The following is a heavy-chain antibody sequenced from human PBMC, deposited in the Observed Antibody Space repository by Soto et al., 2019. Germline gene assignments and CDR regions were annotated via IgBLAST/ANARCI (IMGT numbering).Heavy chain of an antibody. CDR2: ISHSGSST. D-gene: IGHD3-10*01. CDR1: GVTFSNYA. Sequence: EVQFLESGGGLVQPGGSLRLSCAASGVTFSNYAMNWVRQAPGKGLEWVSGISHSGSSTYYADSVKGRFTISRDNSKNTLSRQMNSLTAEDTAVYYCAKGSWVHHGSEGGNWLDPWGQGTLVTVSS. J-gene: IGHJ5*02. CDR3: AKGSWVHHGSEGGNWLDP. V-gene: IGHV3-23*01.